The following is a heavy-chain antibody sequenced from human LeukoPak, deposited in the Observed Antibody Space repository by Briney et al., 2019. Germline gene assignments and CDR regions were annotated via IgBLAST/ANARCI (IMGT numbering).Heavy chain of an antibody. CDR3: AKDISYRNPQYFQH. Sequence: PGRSLRLSCAASGFTFDDYAMHWVRQAPGKGPEWVSGISWNSGSIVYADSVKGRFTISRDNAKNSLYLQMNSLRAEDTALYYCAKDISYRNPQYFQHWGQGTLVTVSS. V-gene: IGHV3-9*01. D-gene: IGHD4-11*01. CDR2: ISWNSGSI. J-gene: IGHJ1*01. CDR1: GFTFDDYA.